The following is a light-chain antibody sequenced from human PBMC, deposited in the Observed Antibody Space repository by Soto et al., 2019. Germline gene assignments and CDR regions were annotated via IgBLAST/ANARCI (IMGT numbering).Light chain of an antibody. J-gene: IGLJ2*01. CDR3: SSYTSTNTPVV. CDR2: EVS. Sequence: SALTQPASVSGSPGQTITISCTGTSSDVGGYNYVSWYQHNPGKAPKLLTYEVSNRPSGVSDRFSGSKSDNMASLTTSGLQAEDEADYYCSSYTSTNTPVVFGGGTKVTVL. V-gene: IGLV2-14*01. CDR1: SSDVGGYNY.